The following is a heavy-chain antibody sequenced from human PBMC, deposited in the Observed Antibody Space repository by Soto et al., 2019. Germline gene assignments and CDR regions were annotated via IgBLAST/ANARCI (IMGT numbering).Heavy chain of an antibody. Sequence: GGSLRLSCAASGFTFSSYGRRWARQAPGKGLEWVAVIWYDGSNKYYADSVKGRFTISRDNSKNTLYLQMNSLRAEDTAVYYCARDHFDGTHYYYGMDVWGQGT. CDR1: GFTFSSYG. D-gene: IGHD3-9*01. CDR2: IWYDGSNK. J-gene: IGHJ6*02. V-gene: IGHV3-33*01. CDR3: ARDHFDGTHYYYGMDV.